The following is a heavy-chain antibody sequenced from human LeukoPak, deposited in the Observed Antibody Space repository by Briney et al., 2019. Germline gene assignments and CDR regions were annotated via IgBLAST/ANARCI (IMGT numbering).Heavy chain of an antibody. D-gene: IGHD2-2*01. CDR2: ISSSSSYI. CDR1: GFTFSSYA. V-gene: IGHV3-21*01. CDR3: AGDPYCSSTSCYPGDAFDI. J-gene: IGHJ3*02. Sequence: GGSLRLSCEASGFTFSSYAMSWVRQAPGKGLEWVSSISSSSSYIYYADSVKGRFTISRDNAKNSLYLQMNSLRAEDTAVYYCAGDPYCSSTSCYPGDAFDIWGQGTMVTVSS.